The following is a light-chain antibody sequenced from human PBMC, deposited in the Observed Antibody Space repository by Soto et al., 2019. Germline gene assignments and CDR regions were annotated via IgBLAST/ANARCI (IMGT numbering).Light chain of an antibody. J-gene: IGLJ2*01. Sequence: QAVVTQPPSMSAAPGQKVPISCSGSSSNIGDNFVSWYQHLPGTAPKLLIFDNSQRPSEIPDRFFGSKSGTIATLAITGPQTGDEAGYYCATWDSKLSAVVFGGGTKLTVL. CDR1: SSNIGDNF. V-gene: IGLV1-51*01. CDR3: ATWDSKLSAVV. CDR2: DNS.